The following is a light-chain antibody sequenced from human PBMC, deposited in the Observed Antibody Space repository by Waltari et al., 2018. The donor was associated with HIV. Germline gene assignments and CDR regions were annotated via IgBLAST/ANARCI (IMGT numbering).Light chain of an antibody. CDR3: AAWDDSLNGVV. V-gene: IGLV1-44*01. J-gene: IGLJ2*01. CDR1: SSNIGSNT. Sequence: QSVLTQPPSASGTPGPRVTISCSGSSSNIGSNTVSWYRQLPGTAPKLLMYNNNQRPSGVPDRFSGSKSGTSASLAISGLQSEDEANYYCAAWDDSLNGVVFGGGTKLTVL. CDR2: NNN.